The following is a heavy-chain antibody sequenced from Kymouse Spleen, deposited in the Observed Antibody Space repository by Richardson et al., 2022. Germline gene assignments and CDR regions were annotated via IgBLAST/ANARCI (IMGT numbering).Heavy chain of an antibody. Sequence: QVQLQQWGAGLLKPSETLSLTCAVYGGSFSGYYWSWIRQPPGKGLEWIGEINHSGSTNYNPSLKSRVTISVDTSKNQFSLKLSSVTAADTAVYYCARGLLWFGVYYYGMDVWGQGTTVTVSS. CDR3: ARGLLWFGVYYYGMDV. CDR1: GGSFSGYY. V-gene: IGHV4-34*01. D-gene: IGHD3-10*01. J-gene: IGHJ6*02. CDR2: INHSGST.